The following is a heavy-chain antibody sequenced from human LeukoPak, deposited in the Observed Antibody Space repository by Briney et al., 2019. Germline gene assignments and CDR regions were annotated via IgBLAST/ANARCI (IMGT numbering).Heavy chain of an antibody. D-gene: IGHD3-9*01. CDR2: IYYSGST. V-gene: IGHV4-59*01. CDR1: GGSISSYY. Sequence: NPSETLSLTCTVSGGSISSYYWSWIRQPPGKGLEWIGYIYYSGSTNYNPSLKSRVTISVDTSKNQFSLKLSSVTAADTAVYYCAGTYYDILTGLGPGDWYFDLWGRGTLVTVSS. CDR3: AGTYYDILTGLGPGDWYFDL. J-gene: IGHJ2*01.